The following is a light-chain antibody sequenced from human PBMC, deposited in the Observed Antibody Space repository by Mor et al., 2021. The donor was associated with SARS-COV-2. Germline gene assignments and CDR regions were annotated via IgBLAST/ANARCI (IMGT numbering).Light chain of an antibody. V-gene: IGLV3-19*01. CDR2: AKK. Sequence: GQAPLLVINAKKNRPSGIPDRFSGSSSGNTASLTITASQAEDEADYYCNSRDSSGYPVIFGGGTKLT. J-gene: IGLJ2*01. CDR3: NSRDSSGYPVI.